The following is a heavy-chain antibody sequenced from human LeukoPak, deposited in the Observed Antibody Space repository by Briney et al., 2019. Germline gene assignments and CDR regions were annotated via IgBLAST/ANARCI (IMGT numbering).Heavy chain of an antibody. V-gene: IGHV4-39*01. J-gene: IGHJ4*02. CDR1: GFTFSNAW. CDR2: IYYSGST. Sequence: GSLRLSCAASGFTFSNAWMSWVRQAPGKGLEWIGSIYYSGSTYYNPSLKSRVTISVDTSKNQFSLKLSSVTAADTAVYYCARQPDYSRSSNDYWGQGTLVTVSS. D-gene: IGHD6-6*01. CDR3: ARQPDYSRSSNDY.